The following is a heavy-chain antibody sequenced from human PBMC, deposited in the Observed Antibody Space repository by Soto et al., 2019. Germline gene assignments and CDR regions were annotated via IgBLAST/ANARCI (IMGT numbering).Heavy chain of an antibody. D-gene: IGHD2-2*01. V-gene: IGHV3-21*01. CDR3: TTMGYCSGTSCYSVLDS. Sequence: PGGSLRLSCAASGFTFSSYSMNWVRQAPGKGLEWVSSISSSSSYIYYADSVKGRFTISRDNAKNSLYLQMNSLRAEDTAVYYCTTMGYCSGTSCYSVLDSWGQGTLVTVSS. J-gene: IGHJ4*02. CDR2: ISSSSSYI. CDR1: GFTFSSYS.